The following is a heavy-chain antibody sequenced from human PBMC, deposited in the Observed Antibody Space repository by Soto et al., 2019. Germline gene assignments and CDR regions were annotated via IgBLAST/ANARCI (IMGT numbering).Heavy chain of an antibody. CDR3: ATGRSTRFDP. Sequence: QVPLVESGGRVVQPGRSLRLSCAASGFRFSRYGMHWVRQAPGKGLEWVAEISFDGTNKYYAESVKGRFSVSRDNANNTPHLEMNSLGPEDTAVYFCATGRSTRFDPWGQGTLVTVSS. CDR2: ISFDGTNK. CDR1: GFRFSRYG. V-gene: IGHV3-30*03. J-gene: IGHJ5*02. D-gene: IGHD3-10*01.